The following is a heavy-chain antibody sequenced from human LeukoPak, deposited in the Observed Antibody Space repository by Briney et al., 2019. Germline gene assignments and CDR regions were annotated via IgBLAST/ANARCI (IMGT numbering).Heavy chain of an antibody. J-gene: IGHJ4*02. CDR2: INSDGSST. V-gene: IGHV3-74*01. Sequence: GGSLRLSCVASGFTFSSYWMHWVRHAPGKGLVWVSHINSDGSSTTYADSVKGRFTISRDNAKNTLYLRMNSLRAEDTAVYYCARDGLAAITFDYWGQGILVTVSS. D-gene: IGHD5-24*01. CDR3: ARDGLAAITFDY. CDR1: GFTFSSYW.